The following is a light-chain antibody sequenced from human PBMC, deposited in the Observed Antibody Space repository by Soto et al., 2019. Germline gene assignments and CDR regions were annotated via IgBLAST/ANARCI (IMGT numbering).Light chain of an antibody. CDR1: SSDVGAYNY. J-gene: IGLJ1*01. Sequence: QSALTQPPSASGSPGQTVAISCTGTSSDVGAYNYVSWYQQHPGKAPKLMIYDVIERPSGVPARFSGSKSGNTASLTVSGLQPDDEADYYCCSYTTSSTYVFGTGTNSPS. V-gene: IGLV2-8*01. CDR3: CSYTTSSTYV. CDR2: DVI.